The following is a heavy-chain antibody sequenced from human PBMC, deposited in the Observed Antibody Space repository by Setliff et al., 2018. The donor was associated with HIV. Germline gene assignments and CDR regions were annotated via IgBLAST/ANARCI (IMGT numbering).Heavy chain of an antibody. Sequence: ASVKVSCKASGYTFTGYHLPWVRQAPGQGLEWMGRINSSSGGTNYALKFQGRVTMTRDTSISTAYMELRRLRSDETAEYYCARDEANYNFWSGSVEYFQHWGQGTLVTVTS. V-gene: IGHV1-2*06. CDR1: GYTFTGYH. J-gene: IGHJ1*01. CDR3: ARDEANYNFWSGSVEYFQH. CDR2: INSSSGGT. D-gene: IGHD3-3*01.